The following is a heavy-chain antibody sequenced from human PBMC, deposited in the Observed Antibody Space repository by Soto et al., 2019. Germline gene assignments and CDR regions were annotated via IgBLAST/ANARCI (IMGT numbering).Heavy chain of an antibody. Sequence: PGESMQISCKGSVYSFSTYSIGWVRQMPGKGLEWLGNIHSGDSNARYSPSFQGQVTISADKSISTAYLQWSSLKASDTAMYYCGRHRSRYYDFWSGYGGRDVWGQGNTGTVS. CDR3: GRHRSRYYDFWSGYGGRDV. D-gene: IGHD3-3*01. CDR2: IHSGDSNA. V-gene: IGHV5-51*01. J-gene: IGHJ6*02. CDR1: VYSFSTYS.